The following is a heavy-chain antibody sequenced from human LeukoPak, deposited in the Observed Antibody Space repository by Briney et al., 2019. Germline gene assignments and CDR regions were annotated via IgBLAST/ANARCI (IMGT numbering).Heavy chain of an antibody. CDR1: GGSISSYY. V-gene: IGHV4-59*12. J-gene: IGHJ4*02. D-gene: IGHD1-26*01. CDR3: ARVGATLFDY. CDR2: IYYSGST. Sequence: SETLSLTCTVSGGSISSYYWSWIRQPPGKGLEWIGYIYYSGSTYYNPSLKSRVTISVDTSKNQFSLKLSSVTAADTAVYYCARVGATLFDYWGQGTLVTVSS.